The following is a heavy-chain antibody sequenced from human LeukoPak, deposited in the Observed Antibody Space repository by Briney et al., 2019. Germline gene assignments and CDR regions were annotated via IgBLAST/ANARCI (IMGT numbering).Heavy chain of an antibody. CDR2: IKSDGSDT. Sequence: GGSLRLSCAASGRTFSIYWMHWVRQVPGKGLVWVSRIKSDGSDTTYADSVKGRFTISRDNAKNTLYLQMNSLRAEDTAVYYCARDSGYGSFFDCWGQGTLVTVSS. V-gene: IGHV3-74*03. CDR3: ARDSGYGSFFDC. J-gene: IGHJ4*02. CDR1: GRTFSIYW. D-gene: IGHD5-12*01.